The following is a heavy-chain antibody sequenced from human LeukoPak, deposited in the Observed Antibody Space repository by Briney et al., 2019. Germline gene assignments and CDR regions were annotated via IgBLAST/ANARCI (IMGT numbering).Heavy chain of an antibody. CDR3: AKDLENYYDSSGYVDY. V-gene: IGHV3-30*18. J-gene: IGHJ4*02. CDR1: GFTFSSYG. CDR2: ISDDGSNK. D-gene: IGHD3-22*01. Sequence: PGRSLRLSCAASGFTFSSYGMPWVRQAPGKGLEWVAAISDDGSNKYYADSVKGRFSISRDNSKHTVYLQMNSLRAEDTGVYDCAKDLENYYDSSGYVDYWGQGTLVTVSS.